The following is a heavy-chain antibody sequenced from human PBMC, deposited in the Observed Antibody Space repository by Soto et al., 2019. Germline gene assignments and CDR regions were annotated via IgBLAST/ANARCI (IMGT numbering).Heavy chain of an antibody. J-gene: IGHJ5*02. CDR3: ASLTVLLHWFDP. V-gene: IGHV4-39*01. CDR2: VYYSGNT. D-gene: IGHD3-10*01. Sequence: TSETLSLTCTVSGGSISSGSYYWDWIRQPPGKGLEWIGNVYYSGNTYYNPSLKSRVTISVDTSKNQFSLKLSSVTAADTAVYYCASLTVLLHWFDPWGQGTLVTVSS. CDR1: GGSISSGSYY.